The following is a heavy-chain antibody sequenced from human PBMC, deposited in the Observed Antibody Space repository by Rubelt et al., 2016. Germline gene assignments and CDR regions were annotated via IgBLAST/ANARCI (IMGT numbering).Heavy chain of an antibody. CDR3: ARRRTVPQNWFDP. V-gene: IGHV4-39*01. CDR2: IFSSGRT. Sequence: QQQLQESGPGLVKPSETLSLTCIVSGGSISGSSYYWGWIRQPPGKGLEWIASIFSSGRTSYSPSLKSRVTISVDTSKNQFSLKLKSVTAADTAVYYGARRRTVPQNWFDPWGQGTLVTVSS. CDR1: GGSISGSSYY. J-gene: IGHJ5*02. D-gene: IGHD4-17*01.